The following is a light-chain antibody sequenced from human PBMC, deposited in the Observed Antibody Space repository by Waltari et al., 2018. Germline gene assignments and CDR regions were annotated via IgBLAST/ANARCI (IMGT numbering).Light chain of an antibody. CDR1: SSDVGGYNY. CDR3: CSYAGSYTFVV. V-gene: IGLV2-11*01. J-gene: IGLJ2*01. CDR2: DVS. Sequence: QSALTQPRSVSGSTGQSVTISCTGTSSDVGGYNYVSWYQQHPGKVPKLMIYDVSKRPSGVPDRFSGSKSGNTASLTISGLQAEDEADYYCCSYAGSYTFVVFGGGTKLTVL.